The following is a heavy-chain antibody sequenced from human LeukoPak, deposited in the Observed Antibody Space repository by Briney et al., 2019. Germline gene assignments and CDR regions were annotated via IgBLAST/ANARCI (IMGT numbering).Heavy chain of an antibody. CDR3: AGRGSIAVAGTGDYYYYGMDV. CDR1: GGSISSSSYY. Sequence: KPSETLSLTCTVSGGSISSSSYYWGWIRQPPGKGLEWIGSIYYSGSTNYNPSLKSRVTISVDTSKNQFSLKLSSVTAADTAVYYCAGRGSIAVAGTGDYYYYGMDVWGQGTTVTVSS. J-gene: IGHJ6*02. CDR2: IYYSGST. V-gene: IGHV4-39*07. D-gene: IGHD6-19*01.